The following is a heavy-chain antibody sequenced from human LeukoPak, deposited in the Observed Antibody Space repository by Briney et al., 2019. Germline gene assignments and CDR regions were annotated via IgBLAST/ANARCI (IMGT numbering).Heavy chain of an antibody. CDR3: AKDSNDSSGYCYY. V-gene: IGHV1-2*02. D-gene: IGHD3-22*01. CDR2: INPNSGGT. Sequence: ASVKVSCKASGYTFTGYYMHWVRQAPGQGLEWMGWINPNSGGTNYAQKFQGRVTMTRDTSISTAYMELSGLGSDDTAVYYCAKDSNDSSGYCYYWGQGTLVTVSS. CDR1: GYTFTGYY. J-gene: IGHJ4*02.